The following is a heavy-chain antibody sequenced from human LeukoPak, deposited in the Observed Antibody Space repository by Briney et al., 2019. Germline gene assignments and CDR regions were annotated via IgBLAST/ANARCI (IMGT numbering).Heavy chain of an antibody. V-gene: IGHV3-13*04. CDR3: ARANILTGYHNDC. CDR2: ISTAGDT. CDR1: GFTFGGYD. D-gene: IGHD3-9*01. Sequence: PGGSLRLSCAASGFTFGGYDMHWVRQPTGKGLEWVSAISTAGDTYYPGSVKGRFTISRENAKNSLYLQMNNLRAGDTAMYYCARANILTGYHNDCWGQGTLVTVSS. J-gene: IGHJ4*02.